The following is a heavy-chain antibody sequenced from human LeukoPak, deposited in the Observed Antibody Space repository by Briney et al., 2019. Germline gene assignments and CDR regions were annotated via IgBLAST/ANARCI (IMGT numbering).Heavy chain of an antibody. V-gene: IGHV7-4-1*02. J-gene: IGHJ4*02. CDR1: GYTFTSYA. CDR2: VNTNTGNP. D-gene: IGHD4-17*01. Sequence: AASVKVSCKASGYTFTSYAMNWVRQAPGQGLEWMGWVNTNTGNPTYAQGFTGRFVFSLDTSVSTAYLQISSLKAEDTAVYYCARVRLTYDYGDPELDYWGQGTLVTVSS. CDR3: ARVRLTYDYGDPELDY.